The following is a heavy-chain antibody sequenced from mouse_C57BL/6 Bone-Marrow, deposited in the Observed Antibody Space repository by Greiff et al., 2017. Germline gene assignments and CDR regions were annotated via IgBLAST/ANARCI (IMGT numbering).Heavy chain of an antibody. CDR1: GYTFTNYW. J-gene: IGHJ2*01. V-gene: IGHV1-63*01. Sequence: VQLMESGAELVRPGTSVKMSCKASGYTFTNYWIGWAKQRPGHGLEWIGDIYPGGGYTNYNEKFKGKATLTADKSSSTAYMQFSSLTSEDSAIYYCARRNYYFDYWGQGTTLTVSS. D-gene: IGHD2-1*01. CDR2: IYPGGGYT. CDR3: ARRNYYFDY.